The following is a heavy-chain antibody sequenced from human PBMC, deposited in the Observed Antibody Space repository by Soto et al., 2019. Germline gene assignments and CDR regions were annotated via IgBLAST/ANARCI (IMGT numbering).Heavy chain of an antibody. CDR1: GFTFSSYG. CDR2: ISYDGNNE. CDR3: AKDTYYQDSSGYYVFDN. V-gene: IGHV3-30*18. J-gene: IGHJ4*02. Sequence: QVQLVESGGGVVQPGRSLRLSCAASGFTFSSYGMHWVRQAPGKGLEWVAVISYDGNNEHYADSVKGRFTISRDNSKNKLLLQTNSLRAEDTAVYYCAKDTYYQDSSGYYVFDNWGQGTLVTVSS. D-gene: IGHD3-22*01.